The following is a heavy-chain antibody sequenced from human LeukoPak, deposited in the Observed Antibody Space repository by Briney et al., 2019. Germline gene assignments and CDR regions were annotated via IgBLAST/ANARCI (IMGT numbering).Heavy chain of an antibody. J-gene: IGHJ6*02. CDR1: GFTFSSYS. D-gene: IGHD6-13*01. Sequence: GGSLRLSCAASGFTFSSYSMNWVRQAPGKGLEWVSYISSSSSTIYYADSVKGRFTISRDNAKNSLYLQMNSLRDEDTAVYYCARDEVSAAAGTTSSDYYGMDVWGQGTTVTVSS. CDR3: ARDEVSAAAGTTSSDYYGMDV. V-gene: IGHV3-48*02. CDR2: ISSSSSTI.